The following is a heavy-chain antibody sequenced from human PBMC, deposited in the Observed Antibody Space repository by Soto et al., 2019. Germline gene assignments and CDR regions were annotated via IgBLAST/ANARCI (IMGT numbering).Heavy chain of an antibody. CDR3: THRGGGGY. CDR2: IYSGGYT. Sequence: EVQLVESGGGLIQPGGSLRLSCAVSGFTVSNNYMSWVRQAPGKGLEGVSVIYSGGYTAYGDSVKGRFTISRDNSKNTLYLQRKSLGPDHRAGYWATHRGGGGYWGQGTLVTVSS. CDR1: GFTVSNNY. V-gene: IGHV3-53*01. D-gene: IGHD3-10*01. J-gene: IGHJ4*02.